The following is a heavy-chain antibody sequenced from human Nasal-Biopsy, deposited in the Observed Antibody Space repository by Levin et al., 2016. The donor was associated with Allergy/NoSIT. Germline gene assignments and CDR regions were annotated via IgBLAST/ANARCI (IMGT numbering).Heavy chain of an antibody. V-gene: IGHV3-30*03. CDR1: EFTFSNYG. CDR3: VRGQDVTTLMPGMGDF. Sequence: GESLKISCVASEFTFSNYGMHWVRQAPGKGLEWVAIISYDGRYKYYADSGKGRFTISRDNSKNTLYLQMDSLRAEDTAVYYCVRGQDVTTLMPGMGDFWGQGTLVTVSS. J-gene: IGHJ4*02. D-gene: IGHD4-11*01. CDR2: ISYDGRYK.